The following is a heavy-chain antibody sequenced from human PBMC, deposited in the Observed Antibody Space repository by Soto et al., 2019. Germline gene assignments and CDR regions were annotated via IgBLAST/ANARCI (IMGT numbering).Heavy chain of an antibody. J-gene: IGHJ4*02. CDR2: INWDGRST. V-gene: IGHV3-43*01. Sequence: GGSLRLSCAASGFTFDDYSMHWVRQAPGKGLEWVSLINWDGRSTYYADSVRGRFTISRDNTKNSLYLQMNSLTSEDTAWYYCVKDSRYSGGWSPLDYWGRGTLVTVSS. D-gene: IGHD6-19*01. CDR3: VKDSRYSGGWSPLDY. CDR1: GFTFDDYS.